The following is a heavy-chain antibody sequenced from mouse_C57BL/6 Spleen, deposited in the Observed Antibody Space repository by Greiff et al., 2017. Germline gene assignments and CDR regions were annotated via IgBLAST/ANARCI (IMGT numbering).Heavy chain of an antibody. CDR1: GFTFSDYG. V-gene: IGHV5-17*01. CDR2: ISSGSSSI. Sequence: EVQGVESGGGLVKPGGSLKLSCAASGFTFSDYGMHWVRQAPEKGLEWVAYISSGSSSIYYADTVKGRFTISRDNAKITLFLQMTSLRSEDTAMYYCARRRLPYAMDYWGQGTSVTVSS. J-gene: IGHJ4*01. CDR3: ARRRLPYAMDY. D-gene: IGHD2-4*01.